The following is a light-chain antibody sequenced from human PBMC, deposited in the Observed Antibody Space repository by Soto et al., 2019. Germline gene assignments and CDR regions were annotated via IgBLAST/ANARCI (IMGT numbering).Light chain of an antibody. V-gene: IGLV2-23*01. CDR2: EGS. CDR1: SIDVGSYNL. J-gene: IGLJ1*01. Sequence: LTQPASVSGSPGQSITISFTGTSIDVGSYNLVSWYQQHPGKAPKLMIYEGSKRPSGVSNRFSGSKSGNTASLTISGLQAEDEADYYCCSYAGSSYVFGTGTKVTVL. CDR3: CSYAGSSYV.